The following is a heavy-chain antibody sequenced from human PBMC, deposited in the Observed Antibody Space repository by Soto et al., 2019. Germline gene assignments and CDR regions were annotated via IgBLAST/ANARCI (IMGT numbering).Heavy chain of an antibody. CDR3: ARAIYCISTSCYYGYYYYYMDV. J-gene: IGHJ6*03. CDR1: GYTFTAFG. Sequence: AASVKVSCKASGYTFTAFGISWVRQAPGQGLEWMGWISAYNDNTKYAEKLQGRVTITTETSTRTAYMELSSLRSEDTAVYYCARAIYCISTSCYYGYYYYYMDVWGKGTTVTVSS. V-gene: IGHV1-18*01. D-gene: IGHD2-2*01. CDR2: ISAYNDNT.